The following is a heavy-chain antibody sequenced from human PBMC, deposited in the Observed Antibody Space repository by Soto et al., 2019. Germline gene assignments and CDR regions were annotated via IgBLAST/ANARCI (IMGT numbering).Heavy chain of an antibody. CDR2: ISSSGDTI. CDR3: TRNQVKADY. D-gene: IGHD3-22*01. J-gene: IGHJ4*02. CDR1: GFTFSIFS. Sequence: EVQLVESGGGLVQPGGSLRLSCAASGFTFSIFSMNWVRQAPGRGLEWVSYISSSGDTIHYADSVKGRFTISRDNAKNSLYLQMNSLRVDDTAVYYCTRNQVKADYWGQGTLVTVSS. V-gene: IGHV3-48*01.